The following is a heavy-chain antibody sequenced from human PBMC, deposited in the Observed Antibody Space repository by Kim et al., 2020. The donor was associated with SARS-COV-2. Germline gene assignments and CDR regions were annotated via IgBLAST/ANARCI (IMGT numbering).Heavy chain of an antibody. CDR2: ISAYNGNT. CDR3: ARDRLDEYQLLVIPRQQLATQLDY. D-gene: IGHD2-2*01. J-gene: IGHJ4*02. CDR1: GYTFTSYG. V-gene: IGHV1-18*01. Sequence: ASVKVSCKASGYTFTSYGISWVRQAPGQGLEWMGWISAYNGNTNYAQKLQGRVTMTTDTSTSTAYMELRSLRSDDTAVYYCARDRLDEYQLLVIPRQQLATQLDYWGQGTLVTVSS.